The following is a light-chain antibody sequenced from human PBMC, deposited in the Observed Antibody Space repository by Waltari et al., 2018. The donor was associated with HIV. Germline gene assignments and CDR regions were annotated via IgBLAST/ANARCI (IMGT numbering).Light chain of an antibody. CDR3: AAWDDSLNAVV. CDR1: SSNIGSNT. J-gene: IGLJ2*01. CDR2: SNN. Sequence: QSVLTQPPSASGTPGQRVTISCSGSSSNIGSNTVNWYQQLPGTAPKLLIFSNNRRPSGVPARFSGSKSGTSASLAISGLQSEDGGDYYCAAWDDSLNAVVFGGGTKLTVL. V-gene: IGLV1-44*01.